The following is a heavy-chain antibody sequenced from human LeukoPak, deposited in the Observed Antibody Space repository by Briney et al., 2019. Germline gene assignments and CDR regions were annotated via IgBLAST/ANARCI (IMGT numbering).Heavy chain of an antibody. CDR2: IKQDGSEK. D-gene: IGHD5-18*01. CDR1: GFTFSSSW. Sequence: GGSLRLSCVASGFTFSSSWMSCVRQAPGKGLEWVANIKQDGSEKYCVGSVKGRFTISRDNAKNSLYLQMNSLRAEDTAVYYCAREAGIPPSTQQWPTSVDYWGQGTLVTVSS. V-gene: IGHV3-7*05. CDR3: AREAGIPPSTQQWPTSVDY. J-gene: IGHJ4*02.